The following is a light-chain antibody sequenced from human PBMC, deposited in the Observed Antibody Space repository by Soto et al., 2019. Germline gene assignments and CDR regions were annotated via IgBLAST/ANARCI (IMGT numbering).Light chain of an antibody. V-gene: IGKV3-20*01. CDR3: QQYGSAPKT. Sequence: EIVLTQSPGPLSLSPGARATLSCMASQSVSSSYLAWYQQKPGQAPRLLIYGASSSATGIPDRFSGSGSGTDFTLTISSLEPEDFGVYYGQQYGSAPKTFGQGTKVEIK. CDR1: QSVSSSY. CDR2: GAS. J-gene: IGKJ1*01.